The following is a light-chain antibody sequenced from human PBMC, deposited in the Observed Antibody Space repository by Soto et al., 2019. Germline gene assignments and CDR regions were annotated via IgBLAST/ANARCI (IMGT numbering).Light chain of an antibody. V-gene: IGLV1-40*01. J-gene: IGLJ1*01. CDR1: SSNIGAGYD. Sequence: QYVLTQPPSVSGAPGQTVTISCTGSSSNIGAGYDVHWYQQLPGTAPKLLIYGNSNRPSGVPDRFSGSKSGTSASLAVTGLHAEDEADYYCHSYDSSVSVMVFGTGTKVTVL. CDR2: GNS. CDR3: HSYDSSVSVMV.